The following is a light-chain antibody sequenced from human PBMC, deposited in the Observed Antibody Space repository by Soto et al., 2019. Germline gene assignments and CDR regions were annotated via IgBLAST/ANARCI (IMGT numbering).Light chain of an antibody. J-gene: IGLJ1*01. Sequence: QSALTQPASVSGSPGQSISISCTGTRGDIGTYNSVSWYQYHPGKAPKLLIFEVSSRPSGVSNRFSGSKSGNTASLTISGLQAEDEGDYYCASYSSSDTLYVFGSGTRSPS. V-gene: IGLV2-14*01. CDR2: EVS. CDR1: RGDIGTYNS. CDR3: ASYSSSDTLYV.